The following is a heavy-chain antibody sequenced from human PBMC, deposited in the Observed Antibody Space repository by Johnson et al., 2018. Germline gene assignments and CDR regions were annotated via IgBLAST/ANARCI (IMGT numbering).Heavy chain of an antibody. J-gene: IGHJ6*02. V-gene: IGHV4-59*01. CDR2: IYYSGST. D-gene: IGHD1-1*01. Sequence: VQLVESGPGLVKPSETLSLTCTVSGGSISSYYWSWIRQPPGKGLEWIGYIYYSGSTNYNPSLKSRVTISVDTSKNQFSLKLRPVTAADTAVYYCARDLYKEDYYYYGMDVWGQGTTVTVSS. CDR1: GGSISSYY. CDR3: ARDLYKEDYYYYGMDV.